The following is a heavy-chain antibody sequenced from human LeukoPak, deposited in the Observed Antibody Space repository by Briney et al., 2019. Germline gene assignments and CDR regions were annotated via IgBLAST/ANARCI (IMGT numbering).Heavy chain of an antibody. V-gene: IGHV1-18*01. D-gene: IGHD3-22*01. CDR3: ARENYYDSNGYYYWFDP. J-gene: IGHJ5*02. CDR2: IGPNNGNR. CDR1: GYTFASYG. Sequence: ASVKVSCKASGYTFASYGISWVRQAPGQGLEWMGWIGPNNGNRNYAQKFRDRVTMTADTSTNTAYLELRSLRSDDTALYYCARENYYDSNGYYYWFDPWGQGTLVTVSS.